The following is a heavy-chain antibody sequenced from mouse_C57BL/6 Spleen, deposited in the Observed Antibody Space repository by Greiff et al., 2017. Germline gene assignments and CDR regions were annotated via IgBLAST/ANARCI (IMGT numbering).Heavy chain of an antibody. Sequence: EVQLVESGGGLVQPKGSLKLSCAASGFSFNTYAMNWVRQAPGKGLEWVARIRSKSNNYATYYADSVKDRFTISRDDSESMLYLQMNNLKTEDTAMYYCVRHEGHEDAMDYWGQGTSVTVSS. CDR3: VRHEGHEDAMDY. V-gene: IGHV10-1*01. J-gene: IGHJ4*01. D-gene: IGHD3-3*01. CDR2: IRSKSNNYAT. CDR1: GFSFNTYA.